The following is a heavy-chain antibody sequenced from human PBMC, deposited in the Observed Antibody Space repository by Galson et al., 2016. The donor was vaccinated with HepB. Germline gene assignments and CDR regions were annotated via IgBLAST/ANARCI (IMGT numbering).Heavy chain of an antibody. D-gene: IGHD3-16*01. CDR2: VYFSAST. Sequence: SETLSLTCNVSGGSISSSSFFWGWIRQPPWKGLEWIGSVYFSASTYYSPSLKSRLSISLDTSKSQFSLRLSSVTAADTALYYCARLNPLNGDYEGWAFDIRGQGTLVTVSS. V-gene: IGHV4-39*01. CDR1: GGSISSSSFF. CDR3: ARLNPLNGDYEGWAFDI. J-gene: IGHJ3*02.